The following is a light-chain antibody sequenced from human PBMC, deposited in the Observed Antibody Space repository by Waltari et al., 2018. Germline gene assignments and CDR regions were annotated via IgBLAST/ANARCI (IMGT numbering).Light chain of an antibody. CDR3: QQRSNWPLT. V-gene: IGKV3-11*01. CDR2: DAS. CDR1: QSVSSY. Sequence: EIVLTQSPATVSLSPGERATLSCRASQSVSSYLAWYQQKPGQAPRLLIYDASNRATGIPARFSGSGSGTDFTLTISSLEPEDFAVYYCQQRSNWPLTLGGGTKVEIK. J-gene: IGKJ4*01.